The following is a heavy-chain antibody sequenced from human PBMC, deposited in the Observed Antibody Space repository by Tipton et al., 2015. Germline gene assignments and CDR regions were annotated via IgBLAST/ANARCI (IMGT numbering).Heavy chain of an antibody. D-gene: IGHD3-3*01. CDR3: GRGGFWSEHHHYYTMDV. V-gene: IGHV1-69*06. CDR2: LIPIFATA. Sequence: QLVQSGAEVKKPGSSVKVSCKASGGTFSTYAINWVRQAPGQGLEWMGGLIPIFATAKYAQKFQDRVTITADKSTSTAYMELSSLTSEDTAVYYCGRGGFWSEHHHYYTMDVWGQGTTVTVSS. CDR1: GGTFSTYA. J-gene: IGHJ6*02.